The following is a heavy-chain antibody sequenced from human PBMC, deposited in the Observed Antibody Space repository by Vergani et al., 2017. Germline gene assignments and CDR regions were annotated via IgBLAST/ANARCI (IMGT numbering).Heavy chain of an antibody. Sequence: QVQLQESGPGLVKPSQTLSLTCTVSGASIKNDFYYWHWIRQPAGKGLEWIGRIYVSGITDYNPSLQSRVSMSVDTSTNQFSLTVTSVTAADTAVYYCGRDNKQVRPRAFGLWGQGTMVTVSS. D-gene: IGHD2/OR15-2a*01. J-gene: IGHJ3*01. CDR2: IYVSGIT. CDR3: GRDNKQVRPRAFGL. CDR1: GASIKNDFYY. V-gene: IGHV4-61*02.